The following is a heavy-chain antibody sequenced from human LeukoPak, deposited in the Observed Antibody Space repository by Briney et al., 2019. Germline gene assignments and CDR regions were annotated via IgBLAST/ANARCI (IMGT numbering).Heavy chain of an antibody. V-gene: IGHV3-30*04. Sequence: GRSLRLSCAASGFTFSSYAMHWVRQAPGKGLEWVAVISYDGSNKYYADSVKGRFTISRDNAKNTLYLQMNSLRSEDTAVYYCARDGIWVTATYAFDIWGQGTMVTVSS. J-gene: IGHJ3*02. CDR2: ISYDGSNK. CDR1: GFTFSSYA. CDR3: ARDGIWVTATYAFDI. D-gene: IGHD2-21*02.